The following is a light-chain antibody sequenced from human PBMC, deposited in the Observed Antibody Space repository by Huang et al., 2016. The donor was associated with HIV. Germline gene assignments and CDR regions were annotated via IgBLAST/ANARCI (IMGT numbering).Light chain of an antibody. CDR2: AAT. V-gene: IGKV1-39*01. CDR1: QSTTSY. CDR3: QQSYRTPFT. J-gene: IGKJ3*01. Sequence: DIQMTQSPSSLSASVGDRVTITCRASQSTTSYLNWYQKKPGESPKLLIFAATTLQPGVPSRFSGSGSGTDFTLTISSLQPEDLGTYYCQQSYRTPFTFGPGTKVDIK.